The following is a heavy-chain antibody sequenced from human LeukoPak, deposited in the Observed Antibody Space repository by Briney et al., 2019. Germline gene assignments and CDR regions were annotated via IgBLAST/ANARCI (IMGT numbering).Heavy chain of an antibody. CDR2: ISGGGHST. CDR3: AKDAIVRWFGGLGEGRFDL. D-gene: IGHD3-10*01. CDR1: GFIFSNYA. J-gene: IGHJ5*02. Sequence: GGSLRLSCAASGFIFSNYAMTWVRQAPGKGLEWVSAISGGGHSTFYADSVKGRFTISRDNSKNTMYLQMNSLRAEDTAVYYCAKDAIVRWFGGLGEGRFDLWGQGTLVSVSS. V-gene: IGHV3-23*01.